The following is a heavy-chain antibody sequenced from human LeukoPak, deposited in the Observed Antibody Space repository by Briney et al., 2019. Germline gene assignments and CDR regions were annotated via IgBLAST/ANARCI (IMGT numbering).Heavy chain of an antibody. CDR1: GFTVSSNY. J-gene: IGHJ5*02. CDR2: IYSGGST. D-gene: IGHD1-7*01. V-gene: IGHV3-53*01. CDR3: ARDRGWNYGVNWFDP. Sequence: GGFLRLSCAASGFTVSSNYMSWVRQAPGKGLEWVSVIYSGGSTYYADSVKGRFTISRDNSKNTLYLQMNSLRAEDTAVYYCARDRGWNYGVNWFDPWGQGTLVTVSS.